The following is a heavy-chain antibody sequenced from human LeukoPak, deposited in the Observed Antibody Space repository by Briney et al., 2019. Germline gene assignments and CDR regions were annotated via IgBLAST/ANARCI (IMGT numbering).Heavy chain of an antibody. V-gene: IGHV4-30-4*01. Sequence: PSETLSLTCTVSGGSISSGDYSWSWIRQPPGKGLEWIGYIYYSGSTYYNPSLKSRVTISVDTSENQFSLKLSSVTAADTAVYYCARGAIFGVVIPWFDPWGQGTLVTVSS. D-gene: IGHD3-3*01. J-gene: IGHJ5*02. CDR1: GGSISSGDYS. CDR3: ARGAIFGVVIPWFDP. CDR2: IYYSGST.